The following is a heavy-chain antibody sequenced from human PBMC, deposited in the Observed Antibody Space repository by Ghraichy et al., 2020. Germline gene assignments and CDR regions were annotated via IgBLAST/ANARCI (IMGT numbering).Heavy chain of an antibody. V-gene: IGHV4-34*01. CDR2: ITHSGST. J-gene: IGHJ6*02. CDR1: GGSFSDYY. Sequence: SETLSLTCAVYGGSFSDYYGSWIRQPPGKGLEWIGEITHSGSTNYNPSLKSRVTVSADTSKKQFSLKLSSVTAADTAVYYCARGEHILVVTGVDYYYGMDVWGQGTTVTVSS. CDR3: ARGEHILVVTGVDYYYGMDV. D-gene: IGHD2-21*02.